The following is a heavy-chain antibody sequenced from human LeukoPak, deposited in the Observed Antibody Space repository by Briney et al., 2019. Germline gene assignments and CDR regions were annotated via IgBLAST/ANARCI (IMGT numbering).Heavy chain of an antibody. J-gene: IGHJ4*02. Sequence: PGGSLRLSCAASGFTFSSYGVHWVRQAPGKGLEWVAVISYDGSNKYYADSVKGRFTISRDNSKNTLYLQMNSLRAEDTAVYYCAKHWNDLDYWGQGTLVTVSS. CDR3: AKHWNDLDY. D-gene: IGHD1-1*01. CDR2: ISYDGSNK. CDR1: GFTFSSYG. V-gene: IGHV3-30*18.